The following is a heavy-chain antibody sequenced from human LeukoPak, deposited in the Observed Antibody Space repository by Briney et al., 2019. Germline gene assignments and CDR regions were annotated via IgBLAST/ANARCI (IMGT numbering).Heavy chain of an antibody. Sequence: GGSLRLSCAASSLTVSTNDMGWVRQAPGEGLDLVSLLYRGGTTYYADSVKGRFTISRDNSKNTLYLQMNSLRAEDTAVYYCARGRPGYYFDYWGQGTLVTASS. CDR1: SLTVSTND. J-gene: IGHJ4*02. CDR3: ARGRPGYYFDY. CDR2: LYRGGTT. V-gene: IGHV3-53*01. D-gene: IGHD6-13*01.